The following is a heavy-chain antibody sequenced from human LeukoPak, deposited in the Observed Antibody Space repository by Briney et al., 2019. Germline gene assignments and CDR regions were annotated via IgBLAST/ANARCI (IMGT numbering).Heavy chain of an antibody. Sequence: GGSLRLSCAASGFTFSDYYMSWIRQAPGKGLEWVSSISSSSTYIYYADSVKGRFTISRDNAKNTLYLQMNSLRAEDTAVYYCARWFLYGDYGARAFDIWGQGTMVTVSS. CDR1: GFTFSDYY. CDR2: ISSSSTYI. J-gene: IGHJ3*02. V-gene: IGHV3-11*06. D-gene: IGHD4-17*01. CDR3: ARWFLYGDYGARAFDI.